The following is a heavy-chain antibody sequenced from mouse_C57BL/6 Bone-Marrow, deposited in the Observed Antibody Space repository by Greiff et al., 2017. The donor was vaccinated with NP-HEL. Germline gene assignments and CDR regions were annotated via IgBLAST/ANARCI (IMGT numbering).Heavy chain of an antibody. V-gene: IGHV5-17*01. J-gene: IGHJ2*01. D-gene: IGHD2-2*01. CDR2: ISSGSSTI. CDR1: GFTFSDYG. Sequence: DVQLQESGGGLVKPGGSLKLSCAASGFTFSDYGMHWVRQAPEKGLEWVAYISSGSSTIYYADTVKGRFTISRDNAKNTLFLQMTSLRSEDTAMYYCAKGTMVGYFDYWGQGTTLTVSS. CDR3: AKGTMVGYFDY.